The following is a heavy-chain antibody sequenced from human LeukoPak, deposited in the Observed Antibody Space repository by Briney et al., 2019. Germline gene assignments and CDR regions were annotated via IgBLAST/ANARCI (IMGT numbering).Heavy chain of an antibody. CDR3: ARDSGSYYFDY. CDR2: INPDGSST. CDR1: GFTVSSIH. V-gene: IGHV3-74*01. Sequence: GGSLRLSCAASGFTVSSIHMVWVRQAPGKGLVWVSRINPDGSSTNYADSVKGRFTISRDNAKNTLYLQMNSLRAEDTAVYYCARDSGSYYFDYWGQGTLVTVSS. D-gene: IGHD1-26*01. J-gene: IGHJ4*02.